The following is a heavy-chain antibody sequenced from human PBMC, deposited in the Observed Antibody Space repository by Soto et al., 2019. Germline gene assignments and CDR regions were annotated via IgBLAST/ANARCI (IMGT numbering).Heavy chain of an antibody. CDR3: ATRQYDSSGYYHPDPFDI. D-gene: IGHD3-22*01. J-gene: IGHJ3*02. Sequence: ASVEVSCKASGYTFTSYAMHWVRQAPGQRLEWMGWINAGNGNTKYSQKFQGRVTITRDTSASTAYMELSSLRSEDTAVYYCATRQYDSSGYYHPDPFDIWGQGTMVTVSS. V-gene: IGHV1-3*01. CDR2: INAGNGNT. CDR1: GYTFTSYA.